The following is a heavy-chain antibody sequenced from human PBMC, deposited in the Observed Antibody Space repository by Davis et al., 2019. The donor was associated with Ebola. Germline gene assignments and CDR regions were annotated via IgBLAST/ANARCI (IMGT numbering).Heavy chain of an antibody. J-gene: IGHJ3*02. CDR2: IKSKTDGGTT. CDR1: GFTFSNAW. V-gene: IGHV3-15*01. D-gene: IGHD3-22*01. CDR3: TTAGWGITMIVVVPDI. Sequence: GESLKISCAASGFTFSNAWMSWVRQAPGKGLEWVGRIKSKTDGGTTDYAAPVKGRFTISRDDSKNTLYLQMNSLKTEDTAVYYCTTAGWGITMIVVVPDIWGQGTMVTVSS.